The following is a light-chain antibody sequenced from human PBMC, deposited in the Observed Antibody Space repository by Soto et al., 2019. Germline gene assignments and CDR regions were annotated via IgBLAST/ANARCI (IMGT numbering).Light chain of an antibody. Sequence: QSALTQPASVSGSPGQSITVSCTGTDTDIGGADYVSWYQQHPGKAPKLITYEVSHRPSGISSRFSGSKSGTTASLTISRLQTEDEAHYFCGSYTSAHTLEGIVFGGGTKLTVL. CDR1: DTDIGGADY. V-gene: IGLV2-14*01. CDR2: EVS. CDR3: GSYTSAHTLEGIV. J-gene: IGLJ2*01.